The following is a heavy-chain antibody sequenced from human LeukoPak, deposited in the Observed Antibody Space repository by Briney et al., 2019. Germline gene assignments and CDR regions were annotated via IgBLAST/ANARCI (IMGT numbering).Heavy chain of an antibody. CDR2: ISGSGGST. CDR1: GFTFSSYA. V-gene: IGHV3-23*01. D-gene: IGHD3-3*01. CDR3: AKQGGTIFGVVIMYYFDY. J-gene: IGHJ4*02. Sequence: PGGSLRLSCAASGFTFSSYAMSWVRQAPGKGLEWVSAISGSGGSTYYADSVKGRFTISRDNSKNTLYLQMNSLRAEDTAVYYCAKQGGTIFGVVIMYYFDYWGQGTLVTASS.